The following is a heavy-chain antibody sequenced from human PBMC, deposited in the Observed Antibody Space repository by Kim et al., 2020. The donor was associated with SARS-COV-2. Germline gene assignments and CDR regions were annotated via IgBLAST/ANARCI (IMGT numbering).Heavy chain of an antibody. V-gene: IGHV3-33*01. CDR2: IWYDGSNK. CDR3: ARAPYSSGWYYYYYMDV. CDR1: GFTFSSYG. J-gene: IGHJ6*03. D-gene: IGHD6-19*01. Sequence: GGSLRLSCAASGFTFSSYGMHWVRQAPGKGLEWVAVIWYDGSNKYYADSVKGRFTISRDNSKNTLYLQMNSLRAEDTAVYYCARAPYSSGWYYYYYMDVWGKGTTVTVSS.